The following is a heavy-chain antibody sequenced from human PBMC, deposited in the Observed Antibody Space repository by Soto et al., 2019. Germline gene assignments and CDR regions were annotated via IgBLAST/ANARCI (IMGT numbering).Heavy chain of an antibody. V-gene: IGHV4-31*03. D-gene: IGHD5-18*01. Sequence: QVQLQESGPGLVTPAQTLSLTCTVSGGSISSGAYYWSWIRQHPGKGLEWIGYIYYSGSTYYNPSLKSRVTISVDTSKNQFSLKLRSVTAADKAMYYCARRGYSYGAYFDYWGQGTLVTVSS. J-gene: IGHJ4*02. CDR1: GGSISSGAYY. CDR2: IYYSGST. CDR3: ARRGYSYGAYFDY.